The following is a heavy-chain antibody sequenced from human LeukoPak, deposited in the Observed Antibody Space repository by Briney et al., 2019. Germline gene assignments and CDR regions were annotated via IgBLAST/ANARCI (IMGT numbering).Heavy chain of an antibody. J-gene: IGHJ5*02. V-gene: IGHV4-61*01. CDR1: GGSVSSGSYY. CDR3: ARVVGRAVRYYDFWSGRSA. Sequence: SETLSLTCTVSGGSVSSGSYYWSWIRQPPGKGLEWIGHIYYSGSTNYNPSLKSRVTISVDTSKNQFSLKLSSVTAADTAVYYCARVVGRAVRYYDFWSGRSAWGQGTLVTVSS. D-gene: IGHD3-3*01. CDR2: IYYSGST.